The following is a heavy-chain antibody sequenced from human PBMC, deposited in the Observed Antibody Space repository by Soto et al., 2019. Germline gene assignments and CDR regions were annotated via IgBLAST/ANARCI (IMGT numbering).Heavy chain of an antibody. Sequence: QVQLVQSGAEVKKPGSSVKVSCKASGGTFSSYAISWVRQAPGQGLEWMGGIIPIFGTTNYAQKFQGRVTITADESTSTDYMELSSLRSEDTAVYYCARDWERENYYDSSGYWGAFDIWGQGTMVTVSS. J-gene: IGHJ3*02. CDR2: IIPIFGTT. CDR3: ARDWERENYYDSSGYWGAFDI. CDR1: GGTFSSYA. D-gene: IGHD3-22*01. V-gene: IGHV1-69*12.